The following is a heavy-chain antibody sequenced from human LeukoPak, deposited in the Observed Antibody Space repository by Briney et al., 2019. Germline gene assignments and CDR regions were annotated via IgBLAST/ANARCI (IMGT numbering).Heavy chain of an antibody. CDR2: IYYSGST. Sequence: PSETLSLTCTVSGGSISSYYWSWIRQPPGKGLGWIGYIYYSGSTNYNPSLKSRVTISVDTSKNQFSLKLSSVTAADTAVYYCASGNYYGSGSYSYSFDYWVQGTLVTVSS. CDR3: ASGNYYGSGSYSYSFDY. J-gene: IGHJ4*02. D-gene: IGHD3-10*01. CDR1: GGSISSYY. V-gene: IGHV4-59*01.